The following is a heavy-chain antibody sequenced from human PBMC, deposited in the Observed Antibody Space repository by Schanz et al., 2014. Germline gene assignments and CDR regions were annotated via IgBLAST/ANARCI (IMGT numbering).Heavy chain of an antibody. CDR3: ARDTSYGMDV. CDR1: GFAFSSYS. Sequence: QLVGSGGGLIQPGGSLRLSCTASGFAFSSYSMNWVRQAPGKGLEWVSYISSSGTTIYYADSVKGRFTISRDNAKNSLFLQMNSLRVEDTAVYYCARDTSYGMDVWGQGTTXTVSS. CDR2: ISSSGTTI. J-gene: IGHJ6*02. V-gene: IGHV3-48*01.